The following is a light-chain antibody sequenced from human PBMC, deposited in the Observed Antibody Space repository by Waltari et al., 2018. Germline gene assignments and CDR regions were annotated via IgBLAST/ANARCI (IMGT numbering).Light chain of an antibody. V-gene: IGKV2-28*01. CDR2: LVS. Sequence: DIVMTQSPLSLSVTPGEPASISCRSSQSLLHSSGNTFLDWYLQKPGQSPQPLIYLVSNRASGVPDRFIGSGSGTDFTLKISRVEAEDVGVYFCMQARQTPWTFGQGTKVEIK. CDR1: QSLLHSSGNTF. J-gene: IGKJ1*01. CDR3: MQARQTPWT.